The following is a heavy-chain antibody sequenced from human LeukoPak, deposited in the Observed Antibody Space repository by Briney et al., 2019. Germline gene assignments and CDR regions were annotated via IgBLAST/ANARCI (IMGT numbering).Heavy chain of an antibody. CDR3: AKSIAVACVGGGRIFDF. D-gene: IGHD6-19*01. CDR1: GFTFSSYS. V-gene: IGHV3-48*01. Sequence: GGSLRLSCAASGFTFSSYSMNWVRQAPGKGLEWVSYISSSSSTIYYADSVKGRFTISRDNSKNTLFLQMNSLRAEDTAVYYCAKSIAVACVGGGRIFDFWGQGTLVTVSS. J-gene: IGHJ4*02. CDR2: ISSSSSTI.